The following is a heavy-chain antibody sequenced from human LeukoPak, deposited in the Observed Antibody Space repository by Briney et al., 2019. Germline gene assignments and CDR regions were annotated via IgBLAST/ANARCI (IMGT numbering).Heavy chain of an antibody. CDR3: AALTGF. CDR1: GFTFSSTW. D-gene: IGHD4-11*01. Sequence: PGGSLRLSCAASGFTFSSTWMHWVRQVPGKGLVWVSHINSDETTTYADSVKGRFTISRDNAKNTLYLQMNSLGAEDTAAYYCAALTGFWGQGTLVTVSS. V-gene: IGHV3-74*01. CDR2: INSDETT. J-gene: IGHJ4*02.